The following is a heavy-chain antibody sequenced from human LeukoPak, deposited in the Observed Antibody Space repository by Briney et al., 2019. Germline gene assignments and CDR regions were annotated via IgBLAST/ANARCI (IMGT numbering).Heavy chain of an antibody. CDR1: GFTFSNYS. CDR2: ISSSRSYI. D-gene: IGHD4-23*01. V-gene: IGHV3-21*01. J-gene: IGHJ4*02. CDR3: ARAWDYGGNTRLFDY. Sequence: GGSLRLPCAASGFTFSNYSMNWVRQAPGKGLEWVSSISSSRSYIYYADSVKGRFTISRDNAKNSLYLQMNSLRAEDTAVYYCARAWDYGGNTRLFDYWGQGTLVTVSS.